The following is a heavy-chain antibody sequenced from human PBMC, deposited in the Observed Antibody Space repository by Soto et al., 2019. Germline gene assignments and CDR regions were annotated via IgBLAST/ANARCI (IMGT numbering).Heavy chain of an antibody. Sequence: QVQLVESGGSLDKPGGSLRLSCAASGFTFSDYYMSWIRQAPGKGLEWVSYITSSSSYTNYADSVKGRFTISRDNAKNSLYLQMNSLRAEDTAVYYCARGHRYGMDVWGLGTTVTVSS. CDR1: GFTFSDYY. V-gene: IGHV3-11*05. J-gene: IGHJ6*02. CDR2: ITSSSSYT. CDR3: ARGHRYGMDV.